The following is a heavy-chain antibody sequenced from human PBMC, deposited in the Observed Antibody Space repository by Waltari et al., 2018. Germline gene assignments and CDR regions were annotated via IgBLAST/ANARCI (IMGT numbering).Heavy chain of an antibody. J-gene: IGHJ4*02. CDR2: IYHSGST. CDR1: GYSISSGYY. Sequence: QVQLQESGPGLVKPSETLSLTCAVSGYSISSGYYWGWIRQPPGKGLEWIGSIYHSGSTYYNPSLKSRVTISVDTSKNQFSLKLSSVTAADTAVYYCATNGGLMGATEFDYWGQGTLVIVSS. V-gene: IGHV4-38-2*01. D-gene: IGHD1-26*01. CDR3: ATNGGLMGATEFDY.